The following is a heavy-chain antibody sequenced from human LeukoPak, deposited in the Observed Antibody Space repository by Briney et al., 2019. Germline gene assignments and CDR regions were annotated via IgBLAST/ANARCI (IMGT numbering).Heavy chain of an antibody. CDR2: ISWSSGNI. V-gene: IGHV3-9*01. D-gene: IGHD2-8*02. CDR3: AKDIRGDWGWPLFDY. J-gene: IGHJ4*02. CDR1: GFTFDDHA. Sequence: GGSLRLSCAASGFTFDDHAMYWVRQAPGKGLEWVSGISWSSGNIGYADSVRGRFTISRDNAKNSLYLQMNSLRAEDTALYYCAKDIRGDWGWPLFDYWGQGTLVTVSS.